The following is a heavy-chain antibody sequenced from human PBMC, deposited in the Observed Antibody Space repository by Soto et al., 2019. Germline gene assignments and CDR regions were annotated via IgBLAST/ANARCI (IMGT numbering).Heavy chain of an antibody. Sequence: SETLSLTCAVSSCSISSSNWWSWVRQPPGKGLEWIGEIYHSGSTNYNPSLKSRVTISVDKSKNQFSLKLSSVTAADTAVYYCARGDFWSGYSVDYYYYYMDVWGKGTTVTVSS. J-gene: IGHJ6*03. CDR1: SCSISSSNW. CDR2: IYHSGST. D-gene: IGHD3-3*01. CDR3: ARGDFWSGYSVDYYYYYMDV. V-gene: IGHV4-4*02.